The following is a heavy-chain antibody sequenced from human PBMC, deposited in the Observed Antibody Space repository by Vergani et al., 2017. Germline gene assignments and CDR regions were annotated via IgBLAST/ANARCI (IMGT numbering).Heavy chain of an antibody. D-gene: IGHD3-22*01. V-gene: IGHV3-33*01. CDR3: ARGRDSSGYYFSYYYYGMDV. CDR2: IWYDGSNK. CDR1: GFTFSSYG. J-gene: IGHJ6*02. Sequence: VQLVESGGGVVQPGRSLRLSCAASGFTFSSYGMHWVRQAPGKGLEWVAVIWYDGSNKYYADSVKGRFTISRDNSKNTLYLQMNSLRAEDTAVYYCARGRDSSGYYFSYYYYGMDVWGQGTTVTVSS.